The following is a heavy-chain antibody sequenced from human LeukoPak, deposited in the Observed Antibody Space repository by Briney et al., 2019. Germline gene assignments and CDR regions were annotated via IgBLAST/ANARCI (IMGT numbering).Heavy chain of an antibody. D-gene: IGHD7-27*01. CDR2: IHHNGGT. CDR1: GGSFTDFY. Sequence: KPSETLSLTCSVFGGSFTDFYWTWIRQPPGGALEWIADIHHNGGTNYNPSLKSRVTVSVDRSQNQLSLRVASLTAADTAVYYCARGGSRFPLVWAKLGGRYYFDLWGQGSLVIVSS. J-gene: IGHJ4*02. V-gene: IGHV4-34*01. CDR3: ARGGSRFPLVWAKLGGRYYFDL.